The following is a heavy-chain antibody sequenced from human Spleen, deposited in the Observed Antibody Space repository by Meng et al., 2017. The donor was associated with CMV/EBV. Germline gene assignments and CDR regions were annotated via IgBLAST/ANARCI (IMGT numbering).Heavy chain of an antibody. CDR1: GGSISSGDYY. CDR3: ARSITMIGGVGY. Sequence: QVQRQETGPGLVKPSQTLSLTCTVSGGSISSGDYYWSWIRQPPGKGLEWIGYIYYSGSTYYNPSLKSRVTISVDTSKNQFSLKLSSVTAADTAVYYCARSITMIGGVGYWGQGTLVTVSS. CDR2: IYYSGST. D-gene: IGHD3-10*01. V-gene: IGHV4-30-4*08. J-gene: IGHJ4*02.